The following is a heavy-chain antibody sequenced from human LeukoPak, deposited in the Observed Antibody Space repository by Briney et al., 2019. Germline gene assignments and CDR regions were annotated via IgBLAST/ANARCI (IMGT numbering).Heavy chain of an antibody. V-gene: IGHV4-31*03. J-gene: IGHJ4*02. D-gene: IGHD3-3*02. Sequence: PSETLSLTCTVSGGSISSGGYYWSWIRQHPGKGLEWIGYIHHSGSTYYNPSLKSRLIISLDTSKNQFSLKLNSVTAADTAVYYCARDPVEISASSPAYWGQGTLVAVSS. CDR3: ARDPVEISASSPAY. CDR2: IHHSGST. CDR1: GGSISSGGYY.